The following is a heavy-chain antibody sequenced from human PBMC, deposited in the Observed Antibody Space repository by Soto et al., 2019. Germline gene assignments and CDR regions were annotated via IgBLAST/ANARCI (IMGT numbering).Heavy chain of an antibody. D-gene: IGHD6-19*01. Sequence: ASVKVSCKASGYTFTSYGTSWVRQAPGQGLEWMGWISAYNGNTNYAQKLQGRVTMTTDTSTSTAYMELRSLRSDDTAVYYCARGRRAVASGMAFDIWGQGTMVTVSS. CDR1: GYTFTSYG. J-gene: IGHJ3*02. CDR2: ISAYNGNT. CDR3: ARGRRAVASGMAFDI. V-gene: IGHV1-18*01.